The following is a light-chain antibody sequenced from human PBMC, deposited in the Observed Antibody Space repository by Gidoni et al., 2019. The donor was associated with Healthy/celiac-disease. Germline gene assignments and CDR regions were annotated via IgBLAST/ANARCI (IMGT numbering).Light chain of an antibody. CDR1: QSISSW. Sequence: DIQLTQSPSTLSASVGDRVTITCRASQSISSWLAWYQQKPGKAPKLLIYKASSLESGVPSRLSGSGSGTEFTLTISNLQPDDFATYYCQQYNSYPLTFGGGTKVEIK. CDR3: QQYNSYPLT. V-gene: IGKV1-5*03. CDR2: KAS. J-gene: IGKJ4*01.